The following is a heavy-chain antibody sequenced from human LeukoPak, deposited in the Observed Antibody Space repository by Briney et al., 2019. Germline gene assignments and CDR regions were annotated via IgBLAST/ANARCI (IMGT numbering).Heavy chain of an antibody. Sequence: PGGSLRLSCAASGFTFCNYWMNWVRQSPGKGLQWVANIKQDASEREYVDSVKGRFTISRDNAKNSVSLQMNSLRDEDTAVYYCARSYNSRSLFESWGQGTLVTVSS. J-gene: IGHJ4*02. V-gene: IGHV3-7*01. CDR1: GFTFCNYW. CDR3: ARSYNSRSLFES. D-gene: IGHD3-10*01. CDR2: IKQDASER.